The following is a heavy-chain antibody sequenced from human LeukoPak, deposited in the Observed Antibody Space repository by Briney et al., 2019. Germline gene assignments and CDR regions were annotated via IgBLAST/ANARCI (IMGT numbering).Heavy chain of an antibody. Sequence: SETLSLTCTVSGASVSSGSYYWTWIRQPPGKGLEWIGFIYYTGSTNYNPSLKSRVTISVDTSKNQFSLNLSSVTAADTAVYYCARIKVGATVDYWGQGTLVTVSS. CDR3: ARIKVGATVDY. J-gene: IGHJ4*02. CDR2: IYYTGST. V-gene: IGHV4-61*01. CDR1: GASVSSGSYY. D-gene: IGHD1-26*01.